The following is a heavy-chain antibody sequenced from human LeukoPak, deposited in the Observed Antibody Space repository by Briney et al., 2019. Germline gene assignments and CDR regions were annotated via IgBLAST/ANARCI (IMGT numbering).Heavy chain of an antibody. V-gene: IGHV1-18*04. Sequence: ASVKVSCKASGYTFTGYYMHWVRQAPGQGLEWMGWISAYNGNTNYAQKLQGRVTMTTDTSTSTAYMELRSLRSDDTAVYYCARDIVVVPADYWGQGTLVTVSS. CDR3: ARDIVVVPADY. CDR1: GYTFTGYY. J-gene: IGHJ4*02. D-gene: IGHD2-2*01. CDR2: ISAYNGNT.